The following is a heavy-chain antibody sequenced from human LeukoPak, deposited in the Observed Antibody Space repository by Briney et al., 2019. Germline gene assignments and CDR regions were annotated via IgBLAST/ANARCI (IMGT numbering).Heavy chain of an antibody. V-gene: IGHV3-21*04. Sequence: GGSLRLSCAASGFTFSSYSMNWVRQAPGKGPEWVSSSSSSGSYIYYADSVKGRFTISRDNAKNSLYLQMNSLRAEDTALYYCTKDVTPGGADVWGRGTTVTVSS. CDR1: GFTFSSYS. CDR3: TKDVTPGGADV. CDR2: SSSSGSYI. J-gene: IGHJ6*02. D-gene: IGHD2-15*01.